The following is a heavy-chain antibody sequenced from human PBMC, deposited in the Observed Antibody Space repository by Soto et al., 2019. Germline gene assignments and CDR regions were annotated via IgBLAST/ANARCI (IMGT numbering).Heavy chain of an antibody. J-gene: IGHJ4*02. CDR2: ISSSGSTI. V-gene: IGHV3-11*01. CDR3: ARIKSGITIFGVVIPPLDY. D-gene: IGHD3-3*01. CDR1: GFTFSDYY. Sequence: GGSLRLSCAASGFTFSDYYMSWIRQAPGKGLEWVSYISSSGSTIYYADSVKGRFTISRDNAKNSLYLQMNSLRAEDTAVYYRARIKSGITIFGVVIPPLDYWGQGTLVTVSS.